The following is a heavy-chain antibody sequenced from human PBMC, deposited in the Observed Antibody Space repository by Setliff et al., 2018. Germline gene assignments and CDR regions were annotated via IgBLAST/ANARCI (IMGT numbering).Heavy chain of an antibody. J-gene: IGHJ4*02. CDR1: GGSISYNY. CDR2: INTSGST. Sequence: KTSETLSLTCTVSGGSISYNYWSWIRQPAGKGPQWIGRINTSGSTKYNPSLKSRVTMSVDTSKNQFSLKLSAVTAADTAVYYCARDVGGEGYFDSWGQGTLVTVSS. CDR3: ARDVGGEGYFDS. D-gene: IGHD3-10*01. V-gene: IGHV4-4*07.